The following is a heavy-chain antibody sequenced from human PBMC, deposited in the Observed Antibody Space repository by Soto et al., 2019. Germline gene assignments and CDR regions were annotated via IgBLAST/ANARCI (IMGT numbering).Heavy chain of an antibody. CDR2: IYHNRNT. CDR3: ARVPSP. Sequence: QLQLQESGSGLVKPSQTLSLTCAVSGGSISSGGYSWSWFRQPPGKGLEWIGCIYHNRNTYYNPSLKIRVTISVDRSKNQFSLKLSSVTAADTAMYYCARVPSPWGQGTLVTVSS. J-gene: IGHJ5*02. V-gene: IGHV4-30-2*01. CDR1: GGSISSGGYS.